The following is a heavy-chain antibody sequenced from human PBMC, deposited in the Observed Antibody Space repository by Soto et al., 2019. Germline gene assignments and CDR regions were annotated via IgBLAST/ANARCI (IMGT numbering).Heavy chain of an antibody. D-gene: IGHD2-2*01. CDR2: IYSSGST. Sequence: QVQLQESGPGLVKPSETLSLTCTVSGGSINNNYWSWIRQPPGKGLEWIGYIYSSGSTKYNPSLKSRVTIXLDTSKNHFSLKLSSVTAADTAVYYCARGYASHDYWGQGTLVTVSS. CDR1: GGSINNNY. J-gene: IGHJ4*02. CDR3: ARGYASHDY. V-gene: IGHV4-59*01.